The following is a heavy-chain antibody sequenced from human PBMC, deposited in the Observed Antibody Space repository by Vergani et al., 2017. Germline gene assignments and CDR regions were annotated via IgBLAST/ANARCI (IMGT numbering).Heavy chain of an antibody. J-gene: IGHJ5*02. CDR2: INPSGGHT. Sequence: QVQVVQSGAEVKKSGASVKVSCKTSGYTFSNYYMHWVRQAPGQGLEWMGIINPSGGHTNYAQKFQGRVTITADKSTSTAYMELSSLRSEDTAVYYCARDPPGIVGVHWFDPWGQGTLVTVSS. V-gene: IGHV1-46*01. CDR3: ARDPPGIVGVHWFDP. D-gene: IGHD1-26*01. CDR1: GYTFSNYY.